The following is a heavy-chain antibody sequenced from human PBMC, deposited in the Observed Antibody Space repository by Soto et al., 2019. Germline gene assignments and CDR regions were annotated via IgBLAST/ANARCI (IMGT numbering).Heavy chain of an antibody. D-gene: IGHD5-12*01. Sequence: QVQLQESGPGLVKPSQTLSLTCTVSGGSISSGGYYWSWIRQHPGKGLEWIGYIYYSGSTYYNPSLKSGVTISVDTSKNQFSLKLSSVTAADTAVYYCARDRDSGYDPENWGQGTLVSVSS. CDR1: GGSISSGGYY. J-gene: IGHJ4*02. V-gene: IGHV4-31*03. CDR2: IYYSGST. CDR3: ARDRDSGYDPEN.